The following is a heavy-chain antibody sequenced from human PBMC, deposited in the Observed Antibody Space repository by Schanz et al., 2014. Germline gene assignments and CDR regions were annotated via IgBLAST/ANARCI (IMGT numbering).Heavy chain of an antibody. CDR3: AKVVASGPTTGPFDP. V-gene: IGHV3-30*02. Sequence: QVPLVESGGCVVQRWGSLRLSCAASGFIFSNYGMHWVRQAPGKGLEWVAFIWSDGSRTYHAESVKGRFTISRDNSRNTLYLQMDSLRDEDTALYYCAKVVASGPTTGPFDPWGQGTLVTVSS. D-gene: IGHD1-26*01. CDR2: IWSDGSRT. CDR1: GFIFSNYG. J-gene: IGHJ5*02.